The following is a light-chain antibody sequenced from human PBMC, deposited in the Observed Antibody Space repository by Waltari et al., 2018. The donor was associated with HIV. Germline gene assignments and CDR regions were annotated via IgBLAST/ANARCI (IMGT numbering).Light chain of an antibody. Sequence: YVLTQPPSVSVAPGQTARITCGGINIGSKSVHWYQQKAGQAPVLVVYDDSDRPSGIPEQFSGSNSGNTATLIISRVEAENEADYYCQVWDSSSNQGVFGGGTKLTVL. CDR1: NIGSKS. CDR3: QVWDSSSNQGV. CDR2: DDS. V-gene: IGLV3-21*02. J-gene: IGLJ3*02.